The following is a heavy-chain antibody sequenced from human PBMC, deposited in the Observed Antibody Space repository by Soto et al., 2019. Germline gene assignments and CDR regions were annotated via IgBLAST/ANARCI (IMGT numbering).Heavy chain of an antibody. Sequence: QVQLMQSGAEVKKPGASVKVSCKASGYLFTSSDINWVRQATGQGLEWMGWLNPTTGNTGYAQNFQGRVTMTGNTSICTAYEELSSLKSEDTAVYYCTRGRIMITFGGAIVIEYWGQGSLVTVSS. CDR2: LNPTTGNT. V-gene: IGHV1-8*01. CDR1: GYLFTSSD. D-gene: IGHD3-16*02. CDR3: TRGRIMITFGGAIVIEY. J-gene: IGHJ4*02.